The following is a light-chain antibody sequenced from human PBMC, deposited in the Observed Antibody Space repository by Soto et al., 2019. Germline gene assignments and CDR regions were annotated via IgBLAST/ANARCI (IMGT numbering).Light chain of an antibody. CDR3: QHYRSAPFT. Sequence: EIVLTQSPGILSLSPGERATLACRASQSISSDHLAWYQQRPGQSPRLLIYGASRRTTGVPDRFSGSGSGTDFPLTISRPEPEDFAVYYCQHYRSAPFTFGPGTKVDIK. V-gene: IGKV3-20*01. CDR2: GAS. CDR1: QSISSDH. J-gene: IGKJ3*01.